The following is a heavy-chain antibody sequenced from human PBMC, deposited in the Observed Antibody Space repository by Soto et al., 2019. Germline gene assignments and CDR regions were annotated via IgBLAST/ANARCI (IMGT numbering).Heavy chain of an antibody. V-gene: IGHV3-64*01. J-gene: IGHJ6*03. CDR2: ISSNGGST. Sequence: PGGSLRLSCAASGVTLSSSAMHWVRQTPGKGLEFVSAISSNGGSTYYANSVKGRFTISRDNSKNTLYLQMGSLRAEDTAVYYCARESGGATASLDYYYFYMDVWRTGTTVTVSS. D-gene: IGHD5-12*01. CDR3: ARESGGATASLDYYYFYMDV. CDR1: GVTLSSSA.